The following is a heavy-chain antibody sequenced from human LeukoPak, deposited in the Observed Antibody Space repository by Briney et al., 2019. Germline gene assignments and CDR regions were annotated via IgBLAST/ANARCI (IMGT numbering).Heavy chain of an antibody. CDR3: ARGAPPYCSGGSCYEVDAFDI. V-gene: IGHV3-21*01. Sequence: PGGSLRLSCAASGFTFSSYSMNWVRQAPGKGLEWVSSISSSSSYIYYADSVKGRLTISRDNAKNSLYLQMNSLRAEDTAVYYCARGAPPYCSGGSCYEVDAFDIWGQGTMVTVSS. CDR2: ISSSSSYI. CDR1: GFTFSSYS. D-gene: IGHD2-15*01. J-gene: IGHJ3*02.